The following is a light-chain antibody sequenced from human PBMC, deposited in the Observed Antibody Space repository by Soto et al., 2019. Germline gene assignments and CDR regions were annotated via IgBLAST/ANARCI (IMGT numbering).Light chain of an antibody. J-gene: IGLJ2*01. Sequence: QSALTQPASVSGSPGQSITISCTGTSSDVGSYDLVSWYQQRPGRAPRLMSFEVAKRPSGISTRFSGSKSGNTASLTISGLQAVDEADYFCCSYTATNTLVFGGGTKLTVL. V-gene: IGLV2-23*02. CDR1: SSDVGSYDL. CDR3: CSYTATNTLV. CDR2: EVA.